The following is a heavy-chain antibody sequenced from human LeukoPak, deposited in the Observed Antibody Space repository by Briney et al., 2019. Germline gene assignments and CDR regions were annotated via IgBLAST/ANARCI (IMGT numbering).Heavy chain of an antibody. V-gene: IGHV3-53*01. CDR2: IYRGGST. D-gene: IGHD1-14*01. CDR3: ARATGYYYYMDV. J-gene: IGHJ6*03. CDR1: GFTVSSNY. Sequence: PGGSLRLSCAASGFTVSSNYMSWVRQAPGKGLEWVSVIYRGGSTYYADSVKGRFTISRDNSKNTLYRQMTNLRAEDTAVYYCARATGYYYYMDVWGKGTTVTISS.